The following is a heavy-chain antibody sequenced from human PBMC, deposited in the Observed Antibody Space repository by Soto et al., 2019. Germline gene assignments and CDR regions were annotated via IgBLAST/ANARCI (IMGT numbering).Heavy chain of an antibody. Sequence: EVQLVESGGGLVQPGGSLRLSCAASGFTFSSYSMNWVRQAPGKGLEWVSYISSSSSTIYYADSVKGRFTISRDNAKNSLYLQMNSLRAEDTAVYYCVRENVLLWFGESRGDAFDIWGQGTMVTVSS. V-gene: IGHV3-48*01. CDR2: ISSSSSTI. D-gene: IGHD3-10*01. CDR3: VRENVLLWFGESRGDAFDI. J-gene: IGHJ3*02. CDR1: GFTFSSYS.